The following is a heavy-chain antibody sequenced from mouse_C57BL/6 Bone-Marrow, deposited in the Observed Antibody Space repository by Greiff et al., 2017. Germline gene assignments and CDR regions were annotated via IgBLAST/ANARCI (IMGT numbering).Heavy chain of an antibody. CDR2: ISSGGSYT. CDR3: ARQRSYFDD. Sequence: EVMLVESGGDLVKPGGSLKLSCAASGFTFSSYGMSWVRQTPDKRLEWVATISSGGSYTYYPDSVKGRFTISRDNAKNTLYLQMSSLKSEDTAMYYCARQRSYFDDWGQGTTLTVSS. J-gene: IGHJ2*01. CDR1: GFTFSSYG. V-gene: IGHV5-6*01.